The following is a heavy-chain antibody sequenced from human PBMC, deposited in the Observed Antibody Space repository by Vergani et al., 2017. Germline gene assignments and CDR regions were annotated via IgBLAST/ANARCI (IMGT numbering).Heavy chain of an antibody. CDR3: ARAGAGWYRAIDY. V-gene: IGHV3-74*01. CDR2: INSAGSST. Sequence: EVQLVEPGGGLVQPGGSLRLSCAASGFTFSSYWMHWVRQAPGKGLVWVSRINSAGSSTSYADSVKGRFTISRDNAKNTLYLQMNSLRAEDTAVYYCARAGAGWYRAIDYWGQGTLVTVSS. CDR1: GFTFSSYW. J-gene: IGHJ4*02. D-gene: IGHD6-19*01.